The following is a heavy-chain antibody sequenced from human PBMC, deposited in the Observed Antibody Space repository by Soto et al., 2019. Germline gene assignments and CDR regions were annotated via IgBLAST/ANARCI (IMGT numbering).Heavy chain of an antibody. CDR2: ISRSGSA. CDR1: GGSFSGYY. D-gene: IGHD3-3*01. V-gene: IGHV4-34*01. J-gene: IGHJ4*02. Sequence: SETLSLTCAVSGGSFSGYYWNWIRQPPGKGLEWLGEISRSGSATYNPSLKGRVTMSVDTSKNQISLNVTSVTAADTAVYYCARRPENFWSGYPEAFDYWGPGTLVTVSS. CDR3: ARRPENFWSGYPEAFDY.